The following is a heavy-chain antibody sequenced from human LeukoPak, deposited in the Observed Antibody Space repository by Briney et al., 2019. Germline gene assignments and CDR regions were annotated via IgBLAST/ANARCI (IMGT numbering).Heavy chain of an antibody. Sequence: PGGTLRLSCAASGFTFSSYGMSWVRQAPGKGLEWVAVISYDGSNKYYADSVKGRFTISRDNSKNTLYLQMNSLRAEDTAVYYCAKDGRGGGYKAYYYYMDVWGKGTTVTVSS. D-gene: IGHD5-18*01. J-gene: IGHJ6*03. CDR2: ISYDGSNK. V-gene: IGHV3-30*18. CDR3: AKDGRGGGYKAYYYYMDV. CDR1: GFTFSSYG.